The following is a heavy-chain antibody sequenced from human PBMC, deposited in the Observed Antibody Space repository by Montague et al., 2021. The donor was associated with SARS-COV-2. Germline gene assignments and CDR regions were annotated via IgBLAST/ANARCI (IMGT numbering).Heavy chain of an antibody. CDR2: ISYRENT. CDR1: GRSIISSSSY. D-gene: IGHD3-10*01. J-gene: IGHJ4*01. CDR3: VRVSWYYYGSVAFDY. V-gene: IGHV4-39*07. Sequence: SETLSLTCTVSGRSIISSSSYWGWIRQPPGGGLEWIGSISYRENTFYNPSLKSPVTISVDTSKNQFSLKMISVTAADTGFYYCVRVSWYYYGSVAFDYWGQGTLVTVSS.